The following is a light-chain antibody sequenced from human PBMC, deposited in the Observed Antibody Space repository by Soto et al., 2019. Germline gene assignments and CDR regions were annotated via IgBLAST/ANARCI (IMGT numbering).Light chain of an antibody. V-gene: IGLV2-14*01. Sequence: QSVRTLPASVSGSPGQSITISCTGTSSDIGYYDYVSWYQHHSGKAPKLIIYEVNNRPSGVSNRFSGSKSVNTASLTISGLQDEDEADYYCSSHSSSSAYYVFGTGTKVTVL. J-gene: IGLJ1*01. CDR1: SSDIGYYDY. CDR2: EVN. CDR3: SSHSSSSAYYV.